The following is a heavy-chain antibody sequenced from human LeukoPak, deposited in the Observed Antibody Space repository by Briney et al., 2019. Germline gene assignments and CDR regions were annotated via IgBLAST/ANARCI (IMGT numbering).Heavy chain of an antibody. V-gene: IGHV4-34*01. J-gene: IGHJ5*02. Sequence: PSETLSLTCAVYGGSFSGYYWSWIRQPPGKGLEWIGEINHSGSTNYNPSLKSRVTISVDTSKNQFSLKPSSVTAADTAVYYCARGGGSYSNWFDPWGQGTLVTVSS. CDR2: INHSGST. D-gene: IGHD1-26*01. CDR1: GGSFSGYY. CDR3: ARGGGSYSNWFDP.